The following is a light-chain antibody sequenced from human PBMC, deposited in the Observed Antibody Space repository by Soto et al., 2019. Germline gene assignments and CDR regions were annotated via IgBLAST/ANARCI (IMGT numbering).Light chain of an antibody. CDR3: QQYNNWPRT. CDR1: QSVSSN. V-gene: IGKV3-15*01. CDR2: GAS. J-gene: IGKJ1*01. Sequence: EIVMTQSPATLSVSPGERATLSCRASQSVSSNLAWYQQKPGQAPMLLIYGASTRATGIPARCSGSGSGTDFTVTISSLQSEDFAVYDCQQYNNWPRTFGQGTKVEIK.